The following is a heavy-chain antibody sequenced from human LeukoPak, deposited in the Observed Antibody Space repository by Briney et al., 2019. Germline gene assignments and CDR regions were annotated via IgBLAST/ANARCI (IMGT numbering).Heavy chain of an antibody. V-gene: IGHV3-23*01. J-gene: IGHJ4*02. Sequence: GGSLRLSCAASGFTFSSYAMSWVRQAPGKGLEWVSAISGSGGSTYYADSVKGRFTISRDNSKNTLYLQMNSLRAEDTAVNYCAKDAPSITIFVQDFDYWGQGTLVTASS. CDR2: ISGSGGST. CDR1: GFTFSSYA. CDR3: AKDAPSITIFVQDFDY. D-gene: IGHD3-3*01.